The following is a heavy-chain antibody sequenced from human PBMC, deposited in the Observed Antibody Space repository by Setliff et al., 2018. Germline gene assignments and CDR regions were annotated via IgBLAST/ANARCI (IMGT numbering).Heavy chain of an antibody. CDR2: SSHSGST. V-gene: IGHV4-34*01. Sequence: SETLSLTCSVYGESFSNNYWSWIRQPPGKGLEWIGESSHSGSTNYNPSLKSRVTISVDTSKKQFSLMLTSVTAADTAVYYCARYIPSAGCFDPWGQGALVTVSS. CDR3: ARYIPSAGCFDP. J-gene: IGHJ5*02. CDR1: GESFSNNY. D-gene: IGHD2-21*01.